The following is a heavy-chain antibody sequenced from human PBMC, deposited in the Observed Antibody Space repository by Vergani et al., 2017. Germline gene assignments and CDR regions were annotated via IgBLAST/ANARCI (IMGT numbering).Heavy chain of an antibody. CDR2: IYYSGST. CDR3: ARGHHYDYVWGSYHPLDY. J-gene: IGHJ4*02. CDR1: GGSISSYY. V-gene: IGHV4-59*01. Sequence: QVQLQESGPGLVKPSETLSLTCTVSGGSISSYYWSWIRQPPGKGLEWIGFIYYSGSTNYNPSLKSRVTISVDTSKNQFSLKLSSVTAADTAVYYCARGHHYDYVWGSYHPLDYWGQGTLVTVSS. D-gene: IGHD3-16*02.